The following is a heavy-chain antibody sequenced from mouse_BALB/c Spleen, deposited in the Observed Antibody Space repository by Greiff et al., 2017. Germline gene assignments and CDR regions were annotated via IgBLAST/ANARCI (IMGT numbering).Heavy chain of an antibody. CDR1: GFTFSSFG. CDR3: AINGYEDAMDY. D-gene: IGHD2-2*01. Sequence: EVMLVESGGGLVQPGGSRKLSCAASGFTFSSFGMHWVRQAPEKGLEWVAYISSGSSTIYYADTVKGRFTISRDNPKNTLFLQMTSLRSEDTAMYYCAINGYEDAMDYWGQGTSVTVSS. CDR2: ISSGSSTI. J-gene: IGHJ4*01. V-gene: IGHV5-17*02.